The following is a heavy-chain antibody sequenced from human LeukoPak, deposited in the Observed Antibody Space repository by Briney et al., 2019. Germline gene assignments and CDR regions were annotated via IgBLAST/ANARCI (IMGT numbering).Heavy chain of an antibody. CDR1: GVTFSSYE. V-gene: IGHV3-48*03. D-gene: IGHD5-12*01. J-gene: IGHJ4*02. CDR3: AREWLRQLDY. CDR2: ISSSGSTI. Sequence: GGSLRLSCAASGVTFSSYEMNWVRQAPGKGLEWVSYISSSGSTIYYADSVKGRFTISRDNAKNSLYLQMNSLRAEDTAVYYCAREWLRQLDYWGQGTLVTVSS.